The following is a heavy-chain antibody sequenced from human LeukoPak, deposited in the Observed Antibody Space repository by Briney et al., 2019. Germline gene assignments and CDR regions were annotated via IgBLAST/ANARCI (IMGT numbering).Heavy chain of an antibody. D-gene: IGHD2-2*01. V-gene: IGHV5-51*01. CDR2: IYPGDSDT. J-gene: IGHJ3*02. Sequence: GESLKISCKGSGYSFTSYWIGWVRQMPGKGLEWMGIIYPGDSDTRYSPSFQGQVTISADKSISTAYLQWSSLKASDTAMYYCARLTSYCSSTSRYPQSDAFDIWGQGTMVTVSS. CDR1: GYSFTSYW. CDR3: ARLTSYCSSTSRYPQSDAFDI.